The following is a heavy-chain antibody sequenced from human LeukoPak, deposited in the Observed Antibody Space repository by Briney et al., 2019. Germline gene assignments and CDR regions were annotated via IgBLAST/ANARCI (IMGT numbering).Heavy chain of an antibody. D-gene: IGHD2-2*01. Sequence: SETLSLTCTVSGGSISNYYWNWIRQPAGKGLEWIGRFYTSGSPNYNPSLKSRVTMSVDTSKNQFSLKLTSVTAADTAVYYCARGYCISTSCPPGATYYYYYMDVWGKGTTVTVSS. CDR3: ARGYCISTSCPPGATYYYYYMDV. J-gene: IGHJ6*03. CDR1: GGSISNYY. V-gene: IGHV4-4*07. CDR2: FYTSGSP.